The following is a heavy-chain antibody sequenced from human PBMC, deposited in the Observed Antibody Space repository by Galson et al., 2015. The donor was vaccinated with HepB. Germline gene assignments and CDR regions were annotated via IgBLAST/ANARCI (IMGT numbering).Heavy chain of an antibody. V-gene: IGHV3-30*18. CDR3: AKEGTWIQLWFPRYYGMDV. CDR2: ISYDGSNK. Sequence: SLRLSCAASGFTFSSYGMHWVRQAPGKGLEWVAVISYDGSNKYYADSVKGRFTISRDNSKNTLYLQMNSLRAEDTAVYYCAKEGTWIQLWFPRYYGMDVWGQGTTVTVSS. D-gene: IGHD5-18*01. CDR1: GFTFSSYG. J-gene: IGHJ6*02.